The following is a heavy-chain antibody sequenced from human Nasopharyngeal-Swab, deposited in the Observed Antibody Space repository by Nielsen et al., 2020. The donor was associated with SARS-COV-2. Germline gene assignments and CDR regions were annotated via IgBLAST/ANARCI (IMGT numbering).Heavy chain of an antibody. J-gene: IGHJ6*02. CDR1: GFIFSDYY. Sequence: GSLSLSCAASGFIFSDYYMTWIRQAPGKGLEWISYISNSGSSIYYADSVRGRFTISRDNAKKSLYLQMNSLRAEDTAVYFCARDMSGYNNAYGVFYYYYAMDVWGQGTTVTVSS. D-gene: IGHD5-18*01. V-gene: IGHV3-11*01. CDR2: ISNSGSSI. CDR3: ARDMSGYNNAYGVFYYYYAMDV.